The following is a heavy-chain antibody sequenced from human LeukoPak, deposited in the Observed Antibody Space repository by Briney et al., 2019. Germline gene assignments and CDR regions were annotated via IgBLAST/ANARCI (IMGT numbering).Heavy chain of an antibody. D-gene: IGHD3-22*01. J-gene: IGHJ4*02. V-gene: IGHV3-23*01. CDR3: AKVEGYYDSSGYYPFDY. CDR2: ISGSGGST. CDR1: GFTFSSYA. Sequence: PGGSLRLSCAASGFTFSSYAMSWVRQAPGKGLEWVSAISGSGGSTYYADSVKGRFTISRDNSKNTLYLQMNSLRAEDTAVYYCAKVEGYYDSSGYYPFDYWGQGTLVTVSS.